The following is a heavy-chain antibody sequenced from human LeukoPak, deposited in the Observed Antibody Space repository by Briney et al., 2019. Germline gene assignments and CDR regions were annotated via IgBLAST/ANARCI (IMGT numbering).Heavy chain of an antibody. CDR2: IIPIFCTA. Sequence: PVASVKVSCKASGGTFSSYAISWVRQAPGQGLEWMGGIIPIFCTANYAQKFQGRVTMTTDTSTSTAYMELRSLRSDDTAVYYCARAPQYYDILTGYPQFDYWGQGTLVTVSS. D-gene: IGHD3-9*01. CDR3: ARAPQYYDILTGYPQFDY. V-gene: IGHV1-69*05. CDR1: GGTFSSYA. J-gene: IGHJ4*02.